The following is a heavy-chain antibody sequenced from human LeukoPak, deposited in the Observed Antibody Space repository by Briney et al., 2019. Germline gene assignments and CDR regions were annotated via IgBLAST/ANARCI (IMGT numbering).Heavy chain of an antibody. J-gene: IGHJ4*02. CDR1: GYTFTSYY. V-gene: IGHV1-46*01. Sequence: ASVKVSCKASGYTFTSYYIHWVRQAPGQGLEWMGIIKPSDTSTSYAQKFQGRVTMTRDMSPSTVYMELSSLRSEDTAVYYCARQSRKSMASYYFDYWGQGTLVTVSS. CDR3: ARQSRKSMASYYFDY. D-gene: IGHD1-14*01. CDR2: IKPSDTST.